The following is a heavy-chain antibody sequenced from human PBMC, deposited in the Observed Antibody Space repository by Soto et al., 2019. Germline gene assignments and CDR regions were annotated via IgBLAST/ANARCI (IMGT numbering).Heavy chain of an antibody. Sequence: QLQLQESGSGLVKPSQTLSLTCAVSGGSISSGGYSWSWIRQPPGKGMDWIGYIYHSGSTYYNPSLKSRITISVNKSKNQFALKLSSVTAADTAVYYCARAGGLEAVAADYWGQGTLITVSS. D-gene: IGHD6-19*01. CDR3: ARAGGLEAVAADY. V-gene: IGHV4-30-2*01. CDR2: IYHSGST. CDR1: GGSISSGGYS. J-gene: IGHJ4*02.